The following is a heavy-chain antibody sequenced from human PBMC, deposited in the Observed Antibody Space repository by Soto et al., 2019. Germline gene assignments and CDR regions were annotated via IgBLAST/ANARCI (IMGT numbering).Heavy chain of an antibody. V-gene: IGHV1-69*02. CDR1: GGTFSSYT. CDR2: IIPILGIA. D-gene: IGHD3-3*01. J-gene: IGHJ4*02. Sequence: SVKVSCKASGGTFSSYTISWVRQAPGQGLEWMGRIIPILGIANYAQKFQGRVTITADKSTSTAYMELSSLRSEDTAVYYCARPKQVTFWSGNHFDYWGQGTLVTVSS. CDR3: ARPKQVTFWSGNHFDY.